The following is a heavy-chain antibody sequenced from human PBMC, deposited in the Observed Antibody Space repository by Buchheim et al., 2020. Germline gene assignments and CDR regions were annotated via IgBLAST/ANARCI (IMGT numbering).Heavy chain of an antibody. CDR1: GGSISSGGDY. CDR3: ARSYYGMDV. Sequence: QVRLQESGPGRVKPSQTLSLTCNVSGGSISSGGDYWSWIRQYPGKGLEWIGNIYYSGSTYYNPSLKSRATISVDRSKNQFSLKLSSVTAADTAVYYCARSYYGMDVWGQGTT. J-gene: IGHJ6*02. V-gene: IGHV4-31*03. CDR2: IYYSGST.